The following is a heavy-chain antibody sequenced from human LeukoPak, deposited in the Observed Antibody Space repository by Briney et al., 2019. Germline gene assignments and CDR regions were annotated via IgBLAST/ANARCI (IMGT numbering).Heavy chain of an antibody. D-gene: IGHD6-19*01. V-gene: IGHV3-30*04. Sequence: GGSLRLSCAASGFTFSSYAMHWVRQAPGKGLEWVAVISYDGSNKYYADSVKGRFTISRDNSKNTLYLQMNSLRAEDTAVYYCAKGREGSGWLRGYNWFDPWGQGTLVTVSS. CDR3: AKGREGSGWLRGYNWFDP. CDR2: ISYDGSNK. CDR1: GFTFSSYA. J-gene: IGHJ5*02.